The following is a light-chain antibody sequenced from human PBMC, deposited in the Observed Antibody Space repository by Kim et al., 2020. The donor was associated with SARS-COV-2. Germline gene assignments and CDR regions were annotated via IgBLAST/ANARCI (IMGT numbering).Light chain of an antibody. V-gene: IGKV3-11*01. J-gene: IGKJ5*01. CDR2: DAS. CDR1: QSVSSY. CDR3: QQYNNWTYT. Sequence: EIVLTQSPATLSLSPGERATLSCRASQSVSSYLAWYQQKPGQAPRLLIYDASNRATGIPARFSGSGSGTDFTLTISSLEPEDFAVYYCQQYNNWTYTCGQGTRLAIK.